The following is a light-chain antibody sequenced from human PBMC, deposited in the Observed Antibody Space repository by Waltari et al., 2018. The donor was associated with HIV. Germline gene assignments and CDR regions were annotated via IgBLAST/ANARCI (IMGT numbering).Light chain of an antibody. CDR3: QAWDSNTAV. J-gene: IGLJ2*01. Sequence: SYELAQPPSVSVSPGQTAIISCSGDELGHKDACWYQQKPGQSPVLVIFQSKGRPSGIPERFSGSNSGNTATLTISGAQAVDEADYYCQAWDSNTAVFGGGTKLTVL. V-gene: IGLV3-1*01. CDR2: QSK. CDR1: ELGHKD.